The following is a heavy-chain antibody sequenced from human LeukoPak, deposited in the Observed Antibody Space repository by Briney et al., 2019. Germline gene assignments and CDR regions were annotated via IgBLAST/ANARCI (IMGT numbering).Heavy chain of an antibody. D-gene: IGHD3-3*01. CDR1: GFTFSSYW. CDR3: ARVGDRPYYDLWSGYPYYMDV. CDR2: INSDGSST. Sequence: GGSLRLSCAASGFTFSSYWMHWVRQAPGKGLVWVSRINSDGSSTSYADSVKGRFTISRDNAKNTLYLQMNSLRAEDTAVYYCARVGDRPYYDLWSGYPYYMDVWGKGTTVTVSS. V-gene: IGHV3-74*01. J-gene: IGHJ6*03.